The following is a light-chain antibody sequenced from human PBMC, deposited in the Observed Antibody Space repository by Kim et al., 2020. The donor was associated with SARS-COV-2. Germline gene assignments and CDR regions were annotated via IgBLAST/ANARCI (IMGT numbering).Light chain of an antibody. V-gene: IGLV3-19*01. CDR1: RLRNYY. Sequence: SSELTQDPAVSVALGQTVKITCQGDRLRNYYANWYQQKPGQAPVLVMYGNNNRPSGIPDRFSGSHSGNTGFLTITGAQAEDEADYFCNSRDSSGQHIYVFGTGTKVTVL. CDR3: NSRDSSGQHIYV. CDR2: GNN. J-gene: IGLJ1*01.